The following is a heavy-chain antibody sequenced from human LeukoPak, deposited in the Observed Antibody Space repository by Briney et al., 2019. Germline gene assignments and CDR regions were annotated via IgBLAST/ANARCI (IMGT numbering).Heavy chain of an antibody. Sequence: ASVKVSCKASGYTFTGYYMHWVRQAPGQGLEWMGWINPNSGGTNYAQKFQGRVTMTRDTSISTAYMELSRLRSDDTAVYYCARGGYSSSWWAYYFDYWGQGTLVTVSS. CDR1: GYTFTGYY. CDR2: INPNSGGT. CDR3: ARGGYSSSWWAYYFDY. D-gene: IGHD6-13*01. J-gene: IGHJ4*02. V-gene: IGHV1-2*02.